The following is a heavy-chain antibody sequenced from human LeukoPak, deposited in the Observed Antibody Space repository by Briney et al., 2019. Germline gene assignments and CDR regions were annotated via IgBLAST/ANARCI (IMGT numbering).Heavy chain of an antibody. J-gene: IGHJ5*02. CDR3: AKESNTVTATHDNWFDP. CDR2: IWYDGSNK. Sequence: GGSLRLSCAASGFTFSSYAMHWVRQAPGKGLEWVAVIWYDGSNKYYADSVKGRFTISRDNSKNTLYLQMNSLRAEDTAVYYCAKESNTVTATHDNWFDPWGQGTLVTVSS. D-gene: IGHD4-11*01. CDR1: GFTFSSYA. V-gene: IGHV3-33*06.